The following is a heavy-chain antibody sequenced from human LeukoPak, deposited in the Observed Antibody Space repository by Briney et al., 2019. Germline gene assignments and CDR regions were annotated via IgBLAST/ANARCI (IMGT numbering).Heavy chain of an antibody. CDR2: IYYSGST. V-gene: IGHV4-59*01. CDR1: GGSISSYY. CDR3: ARDRHNRYFDL. J-gene: IGHJ2*01. Sequence: PSETLSLTCTVSGGSISSYYWSWIRQPPGKGLEWIGYIYYSGSTNYNPSLKSRVTISVDTSKNQFSLKLSSVTAADTAVYYCARDRHNRYFDLWGRGTLVTVSS. D-gene: IGHD1-14*01.